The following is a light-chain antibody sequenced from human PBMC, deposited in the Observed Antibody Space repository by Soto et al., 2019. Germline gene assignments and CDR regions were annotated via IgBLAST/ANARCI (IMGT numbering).Light chain of an antibody. J-gene: IGKJ1*01. CDR3: QQRYGTPWT. CDR1: QNIRTY. CDR2: DVS. Sequence: DIQMTQSPSSLAASVVDSVTITCRASQNIRTYLNCYQQKPGKAPNLLIYDVSSLQSGVPSRFSGSGAGTDFSLTIISRQPEDVATDYCQQRYGTPWTFGQGTKVDIK. V-gene: IGKV1-39*01.